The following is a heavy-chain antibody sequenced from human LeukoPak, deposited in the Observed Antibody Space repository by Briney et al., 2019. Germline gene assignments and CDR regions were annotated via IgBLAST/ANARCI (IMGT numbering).Heavy chain of an antibody. CDR2: INPDGSYT. CDR1: GFTFSSYW. Sequence: GGSLRLSCAASGFTFSSYWMHWVRQPPGQGLVWVSRINPDGSYTSYADSVKGRFTISRDNAKNTLYLHMNTLRAEDTAVYYCTALGYPQYFGDWGQGSQVTVSS. J-gene: IGHJ4*02. V-gene: IGHV3-74*01. D-gene: IGHD2-15*01. CDR3: TALGYPQYFGD.